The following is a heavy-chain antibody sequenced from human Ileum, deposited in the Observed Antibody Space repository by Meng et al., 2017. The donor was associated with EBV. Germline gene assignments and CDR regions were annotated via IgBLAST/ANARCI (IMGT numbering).Heavy chain of an antibody. V-gene: IGHV7-4-1*02. CDR1: GYSFNKFA. CDR2: INTKTGDP. J-gene: IGHJ4*02. CDR3: VRDGRSINLLDY. Sequence: VQLVSELRKPGPSVKVSCKASGYSFNKFAINWGRQAPGQGLEWVGWINTKTGDPRYAQGFTGRFVFSLDTSVSTAYLQISSLKPEDTAVYYCVRDGRSINLLDYWGQGTLVTVSS. D-gene: IGHD2-15*01.